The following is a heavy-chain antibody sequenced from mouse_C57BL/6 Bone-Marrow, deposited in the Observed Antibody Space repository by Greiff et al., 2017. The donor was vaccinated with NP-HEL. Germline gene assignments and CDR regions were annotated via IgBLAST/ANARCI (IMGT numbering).Heavy chain of an antibody. D-gene: IGHD2-4*01. CDR3: ARYYDYDFDY. CDR1: GYTFTSYW. J-gene: IGHJ2*01. CDR2: IHPNSGST. V-gene: IGHV1-64*01. Sequence: QVHVKQPGAELVKPGASVKLSCKASGYTFTSYWMHWVKQRPGQGLEWIGMIHPNSGSTNYNEKFKSKATLTVDKSSSTAYMQLSSLTSEDSAVYYCARYYDYDFDYWGQGTTLTVSS.